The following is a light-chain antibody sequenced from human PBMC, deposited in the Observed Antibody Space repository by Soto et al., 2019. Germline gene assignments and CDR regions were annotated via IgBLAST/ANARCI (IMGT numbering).Light chain of an antibody. Sequence: EIVLTQSPSTLSLSPGERATLSCRASQSVRSDYLAWYQQKPGQAPRLHIYGASTRATGIPDRFTGSGSGTDCTLTIRRLEPEDFAVYYCQQYGSSPRTFGQWTQVEIK. CDR3: QQYGSSPRT. CDR2: GAS. CDR1: QSVRSDY. V-gene: IGKV3-20*01. J-gene: IGKJ1*01.